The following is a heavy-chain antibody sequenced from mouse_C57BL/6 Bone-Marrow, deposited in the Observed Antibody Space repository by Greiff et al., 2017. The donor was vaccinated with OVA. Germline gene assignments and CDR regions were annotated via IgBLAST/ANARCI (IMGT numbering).Heavy chain of an antibody. CDR2: IHPNSGST. Sequence: QVQLQQPGAELVKPGASVKLSCKASGYTFTSYWMHWVKQRPGQGLEWIGMIHPNSGSTNYNEKFKSKATLTVEKSSSTAYMQLSSLTSEDSAVYYSARLSYYYAMDYWGQGTSVTVSS. CDR1: GYTFTSYW. V-gene: IGHV1-64*01. J-gene: IGHJ4*01. CDR3: ARLSYYYAMDY.